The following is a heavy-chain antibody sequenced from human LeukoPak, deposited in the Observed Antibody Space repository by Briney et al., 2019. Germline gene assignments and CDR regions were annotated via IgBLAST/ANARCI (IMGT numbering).Heavy chain of an antibody. CDR1: GGSISSSNW. D-gene: IGHD6-19*01. CDR2: IYHSGST. Sequence: PSGTLSLTCAVSGGSISSSNWWSWVRQPPGKGLEWIGEIYHSGSTNYNPSLKSRVTISVDKSKNQFSLKLSSVTAADTAVYYCARDQGSGWYGYWFDPWGQGTLVTVSS. J-gene: IGHJ5*02. CDR3: ARDQGSGWYGYWFDP. V-gene: IGHV4-4*02.